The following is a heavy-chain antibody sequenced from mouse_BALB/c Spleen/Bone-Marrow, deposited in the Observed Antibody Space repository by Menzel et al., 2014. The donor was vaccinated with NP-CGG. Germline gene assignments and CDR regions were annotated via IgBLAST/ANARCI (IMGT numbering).Heavy chain of an antibody. CDR2: IWAGGNT. Sequence: VKLVESGPGLVAPPQSLSITCTVSGLSLTSYGVHWVRQPPGKGLEWLGIIWAGGNTNYNSALMSRLSISKDNSKSQVFLKMNSLQTDDTAMYYCARELGAWFAYWGQGTLVTVSA. CDR3: ARELGAWFAY. CDR1: GLSLTSYG. D-gene: IGHD4-1*01. J-gene: IGHJ3*01. V-gene: IGHV2-9*02.